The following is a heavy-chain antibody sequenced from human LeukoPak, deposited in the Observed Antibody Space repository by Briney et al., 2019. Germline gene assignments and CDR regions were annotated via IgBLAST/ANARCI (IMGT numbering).Heavy chain of an antibody. CDR1: GFTVSSNS. D-gene: IGHD2-21*02. CDR2: INYNGGST. Sequence: GGSLRLSCTVSGFTVSSNSMSWVRQAPGKGLEWVSGINYNGGSTSYADSVKGRFTIPRDNAKNSLYLQMNSLRAEDTALYYCARLKMTAIDYWGQGTLVTVSS. CDR3: ARLKMTAIDY. V-gene: IGHV3-20*04. J-gene: IGHJ4*02.